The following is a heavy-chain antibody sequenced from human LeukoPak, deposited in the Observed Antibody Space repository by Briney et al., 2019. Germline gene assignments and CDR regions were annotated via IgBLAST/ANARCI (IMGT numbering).Heavy chain of an antibody. J-gene: IGHJ4*02. D-gene: IGHD3-22*01. V-gene: IGHV1-8*03. CDR1: GYTFTSYD. CDR3: ARHNYYDSSGYPYFDY. CDR2: MNPNSGNT. Sequence: ASVKVSCKASGYTFTSYDINWVRQATGQGLEWMGWMNPNSGNTGYAQKFQGRVTNTRNTSISTAYMELSSLRSEDTAVYYCARHNYYDSSGYPYFDYWGQGTLVTVSS.